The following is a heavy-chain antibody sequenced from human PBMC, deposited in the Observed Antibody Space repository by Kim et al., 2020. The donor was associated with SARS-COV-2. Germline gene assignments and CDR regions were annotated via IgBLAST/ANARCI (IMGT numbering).Heavy chain of an antibody. V-gene: IGHV3-49*03. CDR1: GFTFGDYA. D-gene: IGHD5-18*01. J-gene: IGHJ4*02. CDR3: TRVVYTAMAFDY. CDR2: IRSKAYGGTT. Sequence: GGSLRLSCTASGFTFGDYAMSWFRQAPGKGLEWVGFIRSKAYGGTTEYAASVKSRFTISRDDSKSIAYLQMNSLKTEDTAVYYCTRVVYTAMAFDYWGQGTLVTVSS.